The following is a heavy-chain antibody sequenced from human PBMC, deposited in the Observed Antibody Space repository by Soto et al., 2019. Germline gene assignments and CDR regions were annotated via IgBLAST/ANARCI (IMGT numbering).Heavy chain of an antibody. CDR2: IYYSGST. CDR1: GGSISSSSYY. CDR3: ARRPPYNWNYVSYMDV. V-gene: IGHV4-39*01. Sequence: PSETLSLTCTVSGGSISSSSYYWGWIRQPPGKGLEWIGSIYYSGSTYYNPSLKSRVTISVDTSKNQFSPKLSSVTAADTAVYYCARRPPYNWNYVSYMDVWGKGTTVTVSS. J-gene: IGHJ6*03. D-gene: IGHD1-7*01.